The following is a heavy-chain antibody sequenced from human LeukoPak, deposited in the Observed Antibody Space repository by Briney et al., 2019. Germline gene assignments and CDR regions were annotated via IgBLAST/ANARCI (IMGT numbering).Heavy chain of an antibody. CDR2: VSYTGDA. Sequence: SETLSLTCTVPGGAISSYYWSWIRQPPGKGLEWIGYVSYTGDASQNPSLRGRVTMSVDTSNNQVSLELSSVTAADTAVYYCARGWNYGDYWGQGALVTVSS. V-gene: IGHV4-59*01. CDR1: GGAISSYY. D-gene: IGHD3-3*01. CDR3: ARGWNYGDY. J-gene: IGHJ4*02.